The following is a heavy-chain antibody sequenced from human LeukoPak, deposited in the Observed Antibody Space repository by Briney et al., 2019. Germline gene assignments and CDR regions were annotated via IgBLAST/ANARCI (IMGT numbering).Heavy chain of an antibody. D-gene: IGHD2-2*01. CDR2: ISGSGGST. CDR1: GFTYSSYA. Sequence: GGSLRLSCAASGFTYSSYAMTWVRQAPGKGLEWVSAISGSGGSTYYADSVKGRFTISRDNSKNTLYLQMNSLRAEDTAVYYCAKVEVVIVVVPAAPFDYWGQGTLVTVSS. V-gene: IGHV3-23*01. J-gene: IGHJ4*02. CDR3: AKVEVVIVVVPAAPFDY.